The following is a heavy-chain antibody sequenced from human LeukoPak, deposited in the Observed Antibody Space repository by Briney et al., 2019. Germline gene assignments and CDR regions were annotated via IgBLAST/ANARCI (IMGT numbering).Heavy chain of an antibody. CDR3: AKDRWVGATISHYFDY. Sequence: GGSLRLSCAASGFTFSSYAMNWVRQAPGKGLEWVSAISTRGGTTYYADSVKGRFTISRDDSKNTLCLQMNSLRVEDTAVYYCAKDRWVGATISHYFDYWGQGTLVTVSS. CDR1: GFTFSSYA. CDR2: ISTRGGTT. V-gene: IGHV3-23*01. J-gene: IGHJ4*02. D-gene: IGHD1-26*01.